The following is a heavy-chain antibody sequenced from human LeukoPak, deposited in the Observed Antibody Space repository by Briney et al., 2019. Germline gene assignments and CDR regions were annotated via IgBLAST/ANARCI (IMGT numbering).Heavy chain of an antibody. CDR1: GGSISSSNW. V-gene: IGHV4-4*02. Sequence: SGTLSLTCAVSGGSISSSNWWSWVRQPPGKGLEWIGEIYHSGSTNYNPSLKSRVTISVDKSKNQLSLKLSSVTAADTAVYYCASRPRIAAAGTAFDIWGQGTMVTVSS. CDR3: ASRPRIAAAGTAFDI. D-gene: IGHD6-13*01. J-gene: IGHJ3*02. CDR2: IYHSGST.